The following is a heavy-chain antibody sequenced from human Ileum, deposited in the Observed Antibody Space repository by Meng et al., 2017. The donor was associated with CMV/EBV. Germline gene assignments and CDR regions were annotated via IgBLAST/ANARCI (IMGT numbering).Heavy chain of an antibody. J-gene: IGHJ4*02. CDR3: VRLTGNSWLDY. Sequence: QVTLRQSGPGLVKPSPTLFLTWATSGDSVSSTTVTWNWIRQSPSRGLEWLGRTYYRSKWFNDYALSVRGRITINPDISKNQLSLQLNSVTPEDTAVYYCVRLTGNSWLDYWGRGTLVTVSS. CDR2: TYYRSKWFN. CDR1: GDSVSSTTVT. D-gene: IGHD6-13*01. V-gene: IGHV6-1*01.